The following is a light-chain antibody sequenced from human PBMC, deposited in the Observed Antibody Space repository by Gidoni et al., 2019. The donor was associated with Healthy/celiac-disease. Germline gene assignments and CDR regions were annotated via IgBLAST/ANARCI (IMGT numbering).Light chain of an antibody. V-gene: IGKV3-11*01. CDR3: QQRSNWPPLT. CDR1: QSVSSY. Sequence: EIVLTQSPATLSLSPGERATLSCRASQSVSSYLAGYQQKPGQAPRLLIYDASNRATGIPARFSGSGSGTDFTLTISSLEPEDFAVYYCQQRSNWPPLTFXGXTKVXIK. CDR2: DAS. J-gene: IGKJ4*01.